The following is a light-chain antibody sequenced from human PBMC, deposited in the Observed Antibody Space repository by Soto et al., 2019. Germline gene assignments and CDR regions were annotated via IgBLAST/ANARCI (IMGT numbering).Light chain of an antibody. CDR2: WAS. Sequence: DIVMTQSPDSLAVSLGERATINCKSSQSVLYSSNNKNHLAWYQQKPGQPPKLLISWASTRESGVPDRFSGSGSGTDFTLTISSLQAEDVAVYYCQQHYSAPQTFGQGTKVEIK. J-gene: IGKJ1*01. CDR1: QSVLYSSNNKNH. V-gene: IGKV4-1*01. CDR3: QQHYSAPQT.